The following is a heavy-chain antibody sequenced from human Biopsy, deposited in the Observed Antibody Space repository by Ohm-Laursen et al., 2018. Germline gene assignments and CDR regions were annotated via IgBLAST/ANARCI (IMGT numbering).Heavy chain of an antibody. V-gene: IGHV4-59*01. Sequence: GTLSLTWTVSGGSISSYYWSWIRQPPGKGLECIGYIYYSGSTNYSPSLKSRVTISVDTSKNQFSLRLNSVTAADTAVYYCARRGSGGRSFDHWGQGTLVTVSS. CDR2: IYYSGST. CDR1: GGSISSYY. CDR3: ARRGSGGRSFDH. D-gene: IGHD2-15*01. J-gene: IGHJ4*02.